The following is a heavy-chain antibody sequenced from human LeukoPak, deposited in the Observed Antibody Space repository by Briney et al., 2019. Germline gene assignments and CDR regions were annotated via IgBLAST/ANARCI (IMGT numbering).Heavy chain of an antibody. V-gene: IGHV1-69*04. D-gene: IGHD3-22*01. CDR1: GGTFSSYA. CDR3: ARDPTYYYDSSGVLEY. J-gene: IGHJ4*02. CDR2: IIPILDIA. Sequence: SVKVSCKASGGTFSSYAISWVRQAPGQGLEWMGRIIPILDIANYAQRFQGRVTITADKSTSTAYMELSSLRSEDTAVYYCARDPTYYYDSSGVLEYWGQGTLVTVSS.